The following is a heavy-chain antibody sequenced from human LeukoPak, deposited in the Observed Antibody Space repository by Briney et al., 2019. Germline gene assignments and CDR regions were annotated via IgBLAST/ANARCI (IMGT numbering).Heavy chain of an antibody. D-gene: IGHD1-26*01. CDR3: ATADWESFYFDS. CDR1: GGSFSRGGYY. J-gene: IGHJ4*02. V-gene: IGHV4-31*03. Sequence: PSETLSLTCTVSGGSFSRGGYYWNWIRQHPGKGLEWIGFTSYSEGTYYNPSLMSRITISVDISQNQFSLKMRDVTAADTAVYFCATADWESFYFDSWGQGALVAVSS. CDR2: TSYSEGT.